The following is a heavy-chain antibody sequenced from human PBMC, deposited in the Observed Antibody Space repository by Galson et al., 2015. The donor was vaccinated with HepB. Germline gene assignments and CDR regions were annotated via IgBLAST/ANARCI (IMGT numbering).Heavy chain of an antibody. CDR2: IIPILGIA. CDR3: ASVTGGATRAIDY. Sequence: KVSCKASGRTFSSYAISWVRQAPGQGREWVGGIIPILGIANYAQKFQGRVTITADKTTSTAYMELSSLRTEDPAVYYCASVTGGATRAIDYWGQGTLVTVSS. V-gene: IGHV1-69*10. CDR1: GRTFSSYA. D-gene: IGHD3-16*01. J-gene: IGHJ4*02.